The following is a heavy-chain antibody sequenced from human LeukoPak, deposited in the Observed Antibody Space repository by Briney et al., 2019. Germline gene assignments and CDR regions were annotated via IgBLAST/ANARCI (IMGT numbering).Heavy chain of an antibody. CDR2: IYHSGTI. V-gene: IGHV4-38-2*02. CDR3: ARGLGRQQLVSPFDY. D-gene: IGHD6-13*01. CDR1: GYSISSGYY. J-gene: IGHJ4*02. Sequence: TSETLSLTCTVSGYSISSGYYWGWIRQPPGKGLEWLASIYHSGTIYYNPPLESRVTISVDTSKNQFSLKLTSVTAADTAVYYCARGLGRQQLVSPFDYWGQGTLVTVSS.